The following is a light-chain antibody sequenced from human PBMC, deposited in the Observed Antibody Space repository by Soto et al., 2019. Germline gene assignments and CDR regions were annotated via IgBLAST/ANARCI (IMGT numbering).Light chain of an antibody. V-gene: IGLV1-40*01. Sequence: QSALTQPPSVSGAPGQRVTISCTGSSSNIGAGYDVHWYQQLPGTAPKLLIYGNSNRPSGVPDRFSDSKSGTSASLAINGLQAEDEADYYCQSYDSSLSGSVFGGGTKLTVL. CDR1: SSNIGAGYD. CDR3: QSYDSSLSGSV. CDR2: GNS. J-gene: IGLJ2*01.